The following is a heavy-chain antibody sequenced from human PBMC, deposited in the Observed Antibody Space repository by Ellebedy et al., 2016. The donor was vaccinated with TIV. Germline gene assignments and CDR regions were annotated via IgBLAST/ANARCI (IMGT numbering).Heavy chain of an antibody. CDR3: ARGNSFYYFYFDY. J-gene: IGHJ4*02. Sequence: AASVKVSCKASGGTFSSYAISWVRQAPGQGLEWMGGIIPILDIANYAQEFQGRVTITADKSTSTAFMELSSLRSEDTAIYYCARGNSFYYFYFDYWGQGTLVTASS. D-gene: IGHD2/OR15-2a*01. V-gene: IGHV1-69*10. CDR1: GGTFSSYA. CDR2: IIPILDIA.